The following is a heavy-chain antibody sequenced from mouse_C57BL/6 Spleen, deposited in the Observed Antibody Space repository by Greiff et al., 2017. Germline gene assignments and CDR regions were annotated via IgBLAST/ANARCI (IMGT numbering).Heavy chain of an antibody. CDR3: VRGITTVVAPVGYFDV. Sequence: VQLQQSGPELVKPGASVKMSCKASGYTFTDYNMHWVKQSHGKSLEWIGYINPNNGGTSYNQKFKGKATLTVNKSSSTAYMELRSLTSEDSAVYYCVRGITTVVAPVGYFDVWGTGTTVTVSS. CDR2: INPNNGGT. D-gene: IGHD1-1*01. J-gene: IGHJ1*03. V-gene: IGHV1-22*01. CDR1: GYTFTDYN.